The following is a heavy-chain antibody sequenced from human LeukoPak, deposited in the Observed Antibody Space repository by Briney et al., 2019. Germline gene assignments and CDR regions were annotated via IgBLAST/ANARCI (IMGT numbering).Heavy chain of an antibody. CDR3: ARDSRWIQFDY. CDR2: IVPSGGTT. J-gene: IGHJ4*02. D-gene: IGHD5-18*01. CDR1: GFTFSSYE. V-gene: IGHV3-23*01. Sequence: GGSLRLSCAASGFTFSSYEMNWVRQAPGKGLEWVSGIVPSGGTTYYADSVKGRFTVSRDNSKNTLYLQMNSLRADDTAVYYCARDSRWIQFDYWGQGTLVTVSS.